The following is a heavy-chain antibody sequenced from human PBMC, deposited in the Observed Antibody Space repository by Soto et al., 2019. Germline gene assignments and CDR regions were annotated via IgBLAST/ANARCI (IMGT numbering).Heavy chain of an antibody. CDR3: ARVLNYYDSSGYSFDY. CDR2: IIPIFGTA. J-gene: IGHJ4*02. Sequence: GASVQVSCKASGGTFSSYAISWVRQAPGQGLEWMGGIIPIFGTANYAQKFQGRVTITADESTSTAYMELSSLRSEDTAVYYCARVLNYYDSSGYSFDYWGQGTLGTVSA. CDR1: GGTFSSYA. V-gene: IGHV1-69*13. D-gene: IGHD3-22*01.